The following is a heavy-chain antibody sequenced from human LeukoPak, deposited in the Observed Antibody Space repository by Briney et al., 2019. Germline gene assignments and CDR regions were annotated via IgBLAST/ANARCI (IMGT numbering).Heavy chain of an antibody. V-gene: IGHV4-39*07. CDR2: IYYSGST. D-gene: IGHD6-13*01. CDR1: SGSINSSSYY. CDR3: ARDVSSSWSYYFDY. J-gene: IGHJ4*02. Sequence: SETLSLTCTVSSGSINSSSYYWGWIRQLPGKGLEWLGSIYYSGSTYYNPSLKSRVTISVDTSKKQFSLNLTSVTAADTAMYYCARDVSSSWSYYFDYWAQGTLVTVSS.